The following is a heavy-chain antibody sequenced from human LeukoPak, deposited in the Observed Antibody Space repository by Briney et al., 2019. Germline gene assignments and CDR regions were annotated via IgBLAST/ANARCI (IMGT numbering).Heavy chain of an antibody. CDR2: IYYSGST. CDR1: GGSISSGDYY. Sequence: SETLSLTCTVSGGSISSGDYYWSWIRQHPGKGLEWIGYIYYSGSTYYNPSLKSRVTISVDTSKNQFSLKLSSVTAADTAVYYCAIGYSYGRRYYFDYWGQGTLVTVSS. J-gene: IGHJ4*02. CDR3: AIGYSYGRRYYFDY. D-gene: IGHD5-18*01. V-gene: IGHV4-31*03.